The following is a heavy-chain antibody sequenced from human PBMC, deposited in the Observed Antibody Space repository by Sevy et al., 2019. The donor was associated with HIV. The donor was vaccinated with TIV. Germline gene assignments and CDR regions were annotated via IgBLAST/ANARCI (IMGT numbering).Heavy chain of an antibody. CDR1: GFTFSNYA. CDR2: LSGSGAST. CDR3: AKNLAVGSYYYMDV. Sequence: GGSLRLSCAASGFTFSNYAMSWVHQAPGKGLEWVSSLSGSGASTYYADSVKGRFTISRDNSKNTLYLHMNSLRAEDTAVYYCAKNLAVGSYYYMDVWGKGTTVTVSS. J-gene: IGHJ6*03. V-gene: IGHV3-23*01. D-gene: IGHD1-26*01.